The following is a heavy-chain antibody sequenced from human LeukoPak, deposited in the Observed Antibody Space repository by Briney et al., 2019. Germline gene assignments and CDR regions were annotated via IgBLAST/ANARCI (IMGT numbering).Heavy chain of an antibody. D-gene: IGHD6-13*01. V-gene: IGHV5-51*01. Sequence: GESLKISCKGSRYSFTSYWIGWVRQMPGKGLEWRGIIYPGDSETRYSPSFQGQVTISADKSITPDFMQWSSLRASHTAIYYSARLKDRHQQLDHFDSWGKGTLVTVSS. J-gene: IGHJ4*02. CDR1: RYSFTSYW. CDR3: ARLKDRHQQLDHFDS. CDR2: IYPGDSET.